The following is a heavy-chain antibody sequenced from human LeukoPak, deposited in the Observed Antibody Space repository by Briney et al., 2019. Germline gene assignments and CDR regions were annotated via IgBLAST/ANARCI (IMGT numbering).Heavy chain of an antibody. CDR2: IIYSDRST. CDR1: GFTFSSYA. CDR3: ARDSAFSSYSY. Sequence: PGGSLRLSCAASGFTFSSYAMSWVRQAPGKGLEWVSIIYSDRSTYYAVSVRGRFTISRDDSKNTLFLQMDSLRADDTAIYYCARDSAFSSYSYWGQGALVTVSS. J-gene: IGHJ4*02. D-gene: IGHD2-15*01. V-gene: IGHV3-23*03.